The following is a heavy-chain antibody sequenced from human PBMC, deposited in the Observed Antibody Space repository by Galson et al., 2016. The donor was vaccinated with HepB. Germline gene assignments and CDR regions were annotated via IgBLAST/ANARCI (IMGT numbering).Heavy chain of an antibody. J-gene: IGHJ6*03. CDR2: IYHTEST. D-gene: IGHD6-19*01. Sequence: SETLSLTCTVSGASISATNYYWGWIRQPPGRGLEWIGSIYHTESTNYNPSLESRVTMSVDTAKNHLTLSLNSVTAADTAVYYCATGIVVAGKMYYHYMDVWGKGTSVTVSS. CDR3: ATGIVVAGKMYYHYMDV. CDR1: GASISATNYY. V-gene: IGHV4-39*01.